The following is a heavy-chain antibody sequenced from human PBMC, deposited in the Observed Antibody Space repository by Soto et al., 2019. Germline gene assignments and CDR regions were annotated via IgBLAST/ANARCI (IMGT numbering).Heavy chain of an antibody. CDR2: ISGSGGST. D-gene: IGHD2-2*01. J-gene: IGHJ4*02. V-gene: IGHV3-23*01. Sequence: PGGSLRLSCAASGFTFSSYAISWVRQAPGKGLEWVSAISGSGGSTYYADSVKGRFTISRDNSKNTLYLQMNSLRAEDTAVYYCAKGVVVVPAANVHYFDYWGQGTLVTVSS. CDR3: AKGVVVVPAANVHYFDY. CDR1: GFTFSSYA.